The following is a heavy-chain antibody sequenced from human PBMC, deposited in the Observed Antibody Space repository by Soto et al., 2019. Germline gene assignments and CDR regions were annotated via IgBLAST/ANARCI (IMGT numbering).Heavy chain of an antibody. CDR3: ASLRWDWGDEFDL. V-gene: IGHV1-69*01. J-gene: IGHJ3*01. CDR2: IIPVFDKA. D-gene: IGHD1-26*01. CDR1: GGPFGSSA. Sequence: QVQLVQSGADVKKPGSSVKVSCKTSGGPFGSSAISWVRQAPAQGLEWMGEIIPVFDKANYAQNFQGRLTITADEPTGTVFMQLSSLRSEDAAVYFCASLRWDWGDEFDLWGLGTFVTVSS.